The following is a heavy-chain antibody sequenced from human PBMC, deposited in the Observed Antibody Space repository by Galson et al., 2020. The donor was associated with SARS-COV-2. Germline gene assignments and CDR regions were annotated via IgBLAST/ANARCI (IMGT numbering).Heavy chain of an antibody. J-gene: IGHJ4*02. V-gene: IGHV1-46*01. CDR3: ARDSQGGNDYNYLLF. D-gene: IGHD4-4*01. CDR2: INPSGGGT. Sequence: ASVKVSCKASGYTFTSYYIHWVRQATAQGLEWMGIINPSGGGTTYAQKFQGRVTMTRDTSTSTVYMELSSLRSEDTAVYYCARDSQGGNDYNYLLFWGQGTLVTGAS. CDR1: GYTFTSYY.